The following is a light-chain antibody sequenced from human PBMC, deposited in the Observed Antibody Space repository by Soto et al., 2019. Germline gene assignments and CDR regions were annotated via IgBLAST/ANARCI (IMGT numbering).Light chain of an antibody. CDR3: CSYAGSSTFVV. CDR2: EGS. Sequence: QSALTQPASVSGSPGQSVTISCTGTVSDIGTYNYVSWYQQHPGKAPKLRIYEGSKRPSGVSNRFSGSKSGNTASLTISGLQAEDEADYYCCSYAGSSTFVVFGGGTKLTVL. V-gene: IGLV2-23*03. J-gene: IGLJ2*01. CDR1: VSDIGTYNY.